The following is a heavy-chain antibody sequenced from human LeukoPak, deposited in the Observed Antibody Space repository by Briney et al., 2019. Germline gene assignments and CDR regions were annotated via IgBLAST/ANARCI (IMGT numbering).Heavy chain of an antibody. D-gene: IGHD3-22*01. Sequence: QTGGSLRLSCAASGFTFDAYAMHWVRQSPGKGLEWVSGITSNSGSIGYADSVKGRFTISRDNATNSLYLQMNSLRVEDTAFYFCAKASSKVYSDSNGYYLPFPHWGQGTLVTVSS. CDR3: AKASSKVYSDSNGYYLPFPH. J-gene: IGHJ4*02. CDR1: GFTFDAYA. V-gene: IGHV3-9*01. CDR2: ITSNSGSI.